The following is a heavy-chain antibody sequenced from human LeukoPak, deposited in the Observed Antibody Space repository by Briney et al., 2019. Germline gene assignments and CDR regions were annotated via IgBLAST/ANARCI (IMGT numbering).Heavy chain of an antibody. V-gene: IGHV3-21*01. D-gene: IGHD3-16*01. CDR3: ARDPLLGDDAFDI. CDR2: ISSSCSYI. Sequence: PGGSLRLSCAASGFTFSSYSMNWVRQAPGKGLEWVSSISSSCSYIYYADSVKGRFTISRDNAKNSLYLQMNSLRAEDTAVYYCARDPLLGDDAFDIWGQGTMVTVSS. CDR1: GFTFSSYS. J-gene: IGHJ3*02.